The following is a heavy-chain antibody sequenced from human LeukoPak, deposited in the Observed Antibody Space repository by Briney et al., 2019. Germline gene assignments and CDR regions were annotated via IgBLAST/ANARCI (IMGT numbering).Heavy chain of an antibody. V-gene: IGHV3-66*01. CDR1: GFTVSNFY. CDR3: ARDKAVAGWYYYYYYMDV. J-gene: IGHJ6*03. D-gene: IGHD6-19*01. CDR2: INTGGTT. Sequence: GGSLRLSCAASGFTVSNFYMSWVRQAPGKGLEWVSLINTGGTTYYGDSVKGRFIISRDNSKNTVYLQMNSLRAEDTAVYYCARDKAVAGWYYYYYYMDVWGKGTTVTVSS.